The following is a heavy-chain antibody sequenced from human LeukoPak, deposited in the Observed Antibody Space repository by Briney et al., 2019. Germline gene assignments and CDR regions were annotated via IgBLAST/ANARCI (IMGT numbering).Heavy chain of an antibody. J-gene: IGHJ4*02. D-gene: IGHD2-15*01. CDR3: ASGAPSYCSGGSCYRGFDY. CDR2: INPNSGGT. Sequence: ASVKVSCKASGYTFTGYYMHWVRQAPGQGLEWMGRINPNSGGTNYAQKSQGRVTITRDTSISTAYMELSRLRSDDTAVYYCASGAPSYCSGGSCYRGFDYWGQGTLVTVSS. CDR1: GYTFTGYY. V-gene: IGHV1-2*06.